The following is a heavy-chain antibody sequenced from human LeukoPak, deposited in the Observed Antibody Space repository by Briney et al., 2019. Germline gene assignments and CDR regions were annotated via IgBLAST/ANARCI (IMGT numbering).Heavy chain of an antibody. CDR2: ISSSGSTI. CDR3: ARGYYDSSGYYNRAFDY. J-gene: IGHJ4*02. D-gene: IGHD3-22*01. CDR1: GFTLSSYE. V-gene: IGHV3-48*03. Sequence: GGSLRLSCAASGFTLSSYEMNWVRQAPGKGLEWVSYISSSGSTIYYADSVKGRFTISRDNAKNSLYLQMNSLRAEDTAVYYCARGYYDSSGYYNRAFDYWGQGTLVTVSS.